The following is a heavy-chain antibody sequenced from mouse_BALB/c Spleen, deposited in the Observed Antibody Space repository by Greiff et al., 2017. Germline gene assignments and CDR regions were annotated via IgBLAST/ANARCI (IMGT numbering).Heavy chain of an antibody. CDR3: ARYRDYDYPFAY. V-gene: IGHV3-8*02. CDR2: ISYSGST. CDR1: GDSITSGY. Sequence: EVKLMESGPSLVKPSQTLSLTCSVTGDSITSGYWNWIRKFPGNKLEYMGYISYSGSTYYNPSLKSRISITRDTSKNQYYLQLNSVTTEDTATYYCARYRDYDYPFAYWGQGTLVTVSA. J-gene: IGHJ3*01. D-gene: IGHD2-4*01.